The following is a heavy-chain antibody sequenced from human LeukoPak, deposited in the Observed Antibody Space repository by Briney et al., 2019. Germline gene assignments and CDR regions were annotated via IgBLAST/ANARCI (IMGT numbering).Heavy chain of an antibody. Sequence: PSETLSLTCTVSGGSISSGSYYWSWIRQSAGKGLEWIGHIYTSGSTNYNPSLKSRVTMSEDTSKNQFSLKLFSVTAADTAVYYCARDVGTTWPDYWGQGTLVTVSS. CDR2: IYTSGST. J-gene: IGHJ4*02. CDR3: ARDVGTTWPDY. CDR1: GGSISSGSYY. V-gene: IGHV4-61*09. D-gene: IGHD1-14*01.